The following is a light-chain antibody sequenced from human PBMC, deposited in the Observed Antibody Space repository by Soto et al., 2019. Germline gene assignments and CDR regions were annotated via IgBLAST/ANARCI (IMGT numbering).Light chain of an antibody. Sequence: DIQMTQSPSSLSASVGDRVTITCQASQDISNYLIWYQQKPGKAPKLLIYEASNLETGVPSRFSGSVSGTDFTFTISGLQPEDTATYYCQQYENPLLTFGGGTKVEIK. V-gene: IGKV1-33*01. CDR3: QQYENPLLT. CDR1: QDISNY. J-gene: IGKJ4*01. CDR2: EAS.